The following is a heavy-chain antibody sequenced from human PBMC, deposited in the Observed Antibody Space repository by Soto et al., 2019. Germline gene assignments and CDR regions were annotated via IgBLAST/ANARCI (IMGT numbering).Heavy chain of an antibody. CDR2: IKQDGNEK. CDR1: GLTFSSNW. Sequence: EVQLVESGGGLVQPGGSLRLSCAASGLTFSSNWMSWVRQAPGRGLECVANIKQDGNEKYYVDSVKGRFTISRDNAKNSLYLQMNSLRAEDTAVYYCARVVGAPNWFDPWGQGTLVNVSS. V-gene: IGHV3-7*04. J-gene: IGHJ5*02. CDR3: ARVVGAPNWFDP. D-gene: IGHD1-26*01.